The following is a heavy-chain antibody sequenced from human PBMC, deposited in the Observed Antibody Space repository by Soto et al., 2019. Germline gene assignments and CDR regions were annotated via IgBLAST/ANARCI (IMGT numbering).Heavy chain of an antibody. Sequence: QVQLQESDPGLVKASQTLSLTCTVSGGSISSGDYYWSWIRQPPGKGLEWIGYIYYSGSTYYNPSLKSRVTISVDTSKNQFSLKLSSVTAADTAVYYCARAPYSYGLNFDYWGQGTLVTVSS. D-gene: IGHD5-18*01. CDR2: IYYSGST. V-gene: IGHV4-30-4*01. J-gene: IGHJ4*02. CDR1: GGSISSGDYY. CDR3: ARAPYSYGLNFDY.